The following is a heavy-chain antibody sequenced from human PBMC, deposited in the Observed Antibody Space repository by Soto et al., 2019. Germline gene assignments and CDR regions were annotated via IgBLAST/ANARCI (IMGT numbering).Heavy chain of an antibody. Sequence: GASVKVSCKASGYTFTSYDINWVRQATGQALEWMGWMNPNSGNTGYAQKFQGRVTMTSNTSLSTAYMELSSLRSEDTAVYYCAREMTTRGMDVGGQGTTVTVSS. CDR1: GYTFTSYD. CDR2: MNPNSGNT. CDR3: AREMTTRGMDV. V-gene: IGHV1-8*01. D-gene: IGHD1-1*01. J-gene: IGHJ6*02.